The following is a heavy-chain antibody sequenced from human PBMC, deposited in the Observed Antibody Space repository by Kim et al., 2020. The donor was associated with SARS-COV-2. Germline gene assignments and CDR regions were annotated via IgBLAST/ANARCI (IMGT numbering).Heavy chain of an antibody. CDR2: IYYSGST. D-gene: IGHD2-21*01. Sequence: SETLSLTCTVSGGSVSSGSYYWSWIRQPPGKGLEWIGYIYYSGSTNYNPSLKSRVTISVDTSKNQFSLKLSSVTAADTAVYYCARGIGAKRCGYWGQGTLVTVSS. CDR3: ARGIGAKRCGY. J-gene: IGHJ4*02. CDR1: GGSVSSGSYY. V-gene: IGHV4-61*01.